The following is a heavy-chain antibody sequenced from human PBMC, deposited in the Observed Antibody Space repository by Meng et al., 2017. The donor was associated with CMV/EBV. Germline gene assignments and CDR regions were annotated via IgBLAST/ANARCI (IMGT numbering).Heavy chain of an antibody. V-gene: IGHV1-18*01. CDR2: ISAYNGNT. Sequence: ASVKVSCKASGYTFTSYGISWVRQAPGQGLGWMGWISAYNGNTNYAQKLQGRVTMTTDTSTSTAYMELRSLRSDDTAVYYCAREGQLEWFRISSYGMDVWGQGTTVTVSS. CDR3: AREGQLEWFRISSYGMDV. D-gene: IGHD3-3*01. J-gene: IGHJ6*02. CDR1: GYTFTSYG.